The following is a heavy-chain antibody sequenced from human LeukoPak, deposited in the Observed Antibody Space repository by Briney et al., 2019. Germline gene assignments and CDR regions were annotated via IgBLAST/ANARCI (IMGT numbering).Heavy chain of an antibody. J-gene: IGHJ5*02. Sequence: SETLSLTCAVYGGPFSGYYWSWIRQPPGKGLEWIGEINHSGSTNYNPSLKSRVTISVDTSKNQFSLKLSSVTAADTAVYYCARGRGWFGELRKRWFDPWGQGTLVTVSS. CDR1: GGPFSGYY. V-gene: IGHV4-34*01. CDR2: INHSGST. CDR3: ARGRGWFGELRKRWFDP. D-gene: IGHD3-10*01.